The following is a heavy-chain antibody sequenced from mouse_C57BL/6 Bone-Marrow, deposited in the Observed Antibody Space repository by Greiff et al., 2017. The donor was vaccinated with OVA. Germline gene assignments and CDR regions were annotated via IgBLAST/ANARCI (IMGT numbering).Heavy chain of an antibody. J-gene: IGHJ1*03. CDR3: ARKSDYYGSSYGGDWYFDV. V-gene: IGHV2-9-1*01. Sequence: VQRVESGPGLVAPSQSLSITCTVSGFSLTSYAISWVRQPPGKGLEWLGVIWTGGGTNYNSALKSRLSISKDNSKSQVFLKMNSLQTDDTARYYCARKSDYYGSSYGGDWYFDVWGTGTTVTVSS. D-gene: IGHD1-1*01. CDR2: IWTGGGT. CDR1: GFSLTSYA.